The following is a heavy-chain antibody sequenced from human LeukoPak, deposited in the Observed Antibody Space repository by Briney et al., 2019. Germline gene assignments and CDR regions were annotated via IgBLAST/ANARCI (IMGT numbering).Heavy chain of an antibody. Sequence: PGGSLRLSCAASGFTFSSYWMSCVRQAPGKGLEWVANIKQDGSEKYYVDSVKGRFTISRDNAKNSLYLQMNSLRAEDTAVYYCARRRRAYYYDSSGYYKFDYWGQGTLVTVSS. CDR2: IKQDGSEK. CDR1: GFTFSSYW. J-gene: IGHJ4*02. D-gene: IGHD3-22*01. V-gene: IGHV3-7*01. CDR3: ARRRRAYYYDSSGYYKFDY.